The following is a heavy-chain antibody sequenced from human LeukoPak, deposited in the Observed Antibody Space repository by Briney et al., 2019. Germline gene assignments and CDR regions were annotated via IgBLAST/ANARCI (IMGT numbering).Heavy chain of an antibody. D-gene: IGHD1-26*01. V-gene: IGHV4-59*08. Sequence: PGGSLRLSCTASGFTFGDYAMSWIRQPPGKGLEWIGYIYYSGSTNYNPSLKSRVTISVDTSKNRFSLKLSSVTAADTAVYYCARLIGGDYFDYWGQGTLVTVSS. CDR1: GFTFGDYA. CDR2: IYYSGST. CDR3: ARLIGGDYFDY. J-gene: IGHJ4*02.